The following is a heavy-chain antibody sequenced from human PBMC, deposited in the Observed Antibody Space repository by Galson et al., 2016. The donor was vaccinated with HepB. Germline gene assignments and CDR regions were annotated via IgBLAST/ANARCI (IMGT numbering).Heavy chain of an antibody. CDR3: ARCRGGNNHDFDS. D-gene: IGHD5-24*01. CDR1: GGSISGYY. Sequence: SETLSLTCTVSGGSISGYYWNWLRQSPVKGLEWIGYVHYGGTTNSNPSLQSRVTILLHTSKNQFSLELTSVTAADTAVYYLARCRGGNNHDFDSWGQGTLVTVSS. V-gene: IGHV4-59*01. CDR2: VHYGGTT. J-gene: IGHJ4*02.